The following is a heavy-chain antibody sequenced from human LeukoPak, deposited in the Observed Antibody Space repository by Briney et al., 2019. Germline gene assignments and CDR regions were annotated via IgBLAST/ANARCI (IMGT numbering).Heavy chain of an antibody. D-gene: IGHD3-10*01. CDR3: ASAYYYVWGSYPLSFDS. Sequence: SETLSLTCTVSGGSISSYYWSWIRQPPGKGLEWIGYIYYSGSTNYNPSLKSRVTISVDTSKNQFSLKLSSVTAADTAVYYCASAYYYVWGSYPLSFDSWAQGPLATV. V-gene: IGHV4-59*12. CDR2: IYYSGST. J-gene: IGHJ4*02. CDR1: GGSISSYY.